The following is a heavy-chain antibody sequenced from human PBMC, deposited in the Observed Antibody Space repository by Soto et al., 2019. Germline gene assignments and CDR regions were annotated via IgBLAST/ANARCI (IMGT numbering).Heavy chain of an antibody. CDR3: ARPQYLPDDVFDV. D-gene: IGHD2-2*01. J-gene: IGHJ3*01. CDR1: VFTFTNYW. V-gene: IGHV3-74*01. CDR2: INSDGSST. Sequence: LRLSFAASVFTFTNYWMHWVRQAPGKGLVWVSRINSDGSSTSHADSVKGRFTISRDNAKNTLYLQMSSLRAEDTAVYYCARPQYLPDDVFDVWGRGTVVTVS.